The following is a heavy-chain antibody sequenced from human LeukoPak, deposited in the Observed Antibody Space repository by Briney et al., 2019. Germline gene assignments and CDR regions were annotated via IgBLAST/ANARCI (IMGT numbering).Heavy chain of an antibody. D-gene: IGHD4-17*01. V-gene: IGHV3-43*02. J-gene: IGHJ2*01. CDR1: GFSFDDYA. CDR3: AKDWRYFGDDFAL. Sequence: GGSLRLSCAASGFSFDDYAMQWVRQAPGKGLEWVSLISGDGGTTYYTDSMKGRFTISRDNSKNSLYLQMNSLRTEDTALYYCAKDWRYFGDDFALWGRGTLVTVSS. CDR2: ISGDGGTT.